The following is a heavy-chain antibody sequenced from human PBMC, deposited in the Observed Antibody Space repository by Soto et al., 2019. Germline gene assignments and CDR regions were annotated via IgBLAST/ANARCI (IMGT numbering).Heavy chain of an antibody. V-gene: IGHV4-30-2*01. D-gene: IGHD6-6*01. J-gene: IGHJ6*02. Sequence: TRAASSDSVRSGAYSGTWIQQTPGKGLEWIGYVYHSGSTYYSSSLKSRVTISVDLSKNQISLKLTSVTAADTAVYYCARGVSSSLKRFYSGIDVWGQGTTGTVSS. CDR1: SDSVRSGAYS. CDR2: VYHSGST. CDR3: ARGVSSSLKRFYSGIDV.